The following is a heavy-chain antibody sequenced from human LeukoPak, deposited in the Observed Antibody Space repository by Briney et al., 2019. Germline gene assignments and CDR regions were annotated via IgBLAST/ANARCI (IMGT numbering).Heavy chain of an antibody. CDR1: GFTFSSYG. Sequence: GGSLRLSCAASGFTFSSYGMHWVRQAPGKGLEWVAVISYDGSNKYYADSVKGRFTISRDISKNTLYLQMNSLRAEDTAVYYCAKDKSSDDAFDIWGQGTMVTVSS. V-gene: IGHV3-30*18. CDR2: ISYDGSNK. CDR3: AKDKSSDDAFDI. J-gene: IGHJ3*02.